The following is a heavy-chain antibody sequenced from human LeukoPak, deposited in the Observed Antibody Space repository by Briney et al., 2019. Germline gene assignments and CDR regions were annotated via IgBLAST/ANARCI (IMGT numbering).Heavy chain of an antibody. V-gene: IGHV3-66*01. D-gene: IGHD4-17*01. Sequence: GGSLRLSCAASGFTVSSNYMSWVRQAPGKGLEWVSVIYSGGSTYYADSVKGRFTISRDNSKNTLYLQMNSLRAEDTAVYYCARSTVTTVYSMDVWGQGTTVTVSS. CDR2: IYSGGST. CDR3: ARSTVTTVYSMDV. CDR1: GFTVSSNY. J-gene: IGHJ6*02.